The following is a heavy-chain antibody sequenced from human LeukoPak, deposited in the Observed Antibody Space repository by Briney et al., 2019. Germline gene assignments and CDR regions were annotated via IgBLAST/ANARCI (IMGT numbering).Heavy chain of an antibody. V-gene: IGHV4-34*01. D-gene: IGHD3-16*02. CDR3: ARESVWGSYRERAFDY. CDR1: GGSFSGYY. J-gene: IGHJ4*02. CDR2: INHSGST. Sequence: SETLALTCAVYGGSFSGYYWSWIRQPPGKGLEWTGEINHSGSTNYNPSLKSRVTISVDTSKNQFSLKLSSVTAADTAVYYCARESVWGSYRERAFDYWGQGTLVTVSS.